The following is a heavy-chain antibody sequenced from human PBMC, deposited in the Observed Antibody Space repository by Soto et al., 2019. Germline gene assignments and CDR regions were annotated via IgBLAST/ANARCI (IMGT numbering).Heavy chain of an antibody. V-gene: IGHV4-39*01. Sequence: QLQLQESGPGLVKPSETLSLTCTVSGGSISSSSYYWGWIRQPPGKGLEWIGSIYYSGSTYYNPSLKSRVTISVDTSKNQFSLKLSSVTAADTAVYYCARHNDFWSGRYYYGMDVWGQGTTVTVSS. D-gene: IGHD3-3*01. CDR2: IYYSGST. CDR1: GGSISSSSYY. CDR3: ARHNDFWSGRYYYGMDV. J-gene: IGHJ6*02.